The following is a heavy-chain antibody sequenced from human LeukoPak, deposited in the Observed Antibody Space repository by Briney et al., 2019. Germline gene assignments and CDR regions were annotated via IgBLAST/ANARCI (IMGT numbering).Heavy chain of an antibody. V-gene: IGHV4-61*02. CDR2: ISPSGNT. CDR3: ARQQLMVRGALDY. J-gene: IGHJ4*02. CDR1: GDSISSGSYY. D-gene: IGHD3-10*01. Sequence: SETLSLTCAVSGDSISSGSYYWSWIRQPAGKGLEWIGRISPSGNTNYNPSLKSRVTISVDMSKNQFSLKLSSVTAADTAVYYCARQQLMVRGALDYWGQGTLVTVSS.